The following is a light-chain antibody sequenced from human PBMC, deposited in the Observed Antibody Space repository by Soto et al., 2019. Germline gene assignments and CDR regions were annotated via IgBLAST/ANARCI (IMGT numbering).Light chain of an antibody. CDR3: QQFGSSPIT. J-gene: IGKJ5*01. Sequence: EIVLTQSPGTLSLSPGESATLSCRASQSVSSTYLAWYRQKPGQSPRLLIYGASSGATGIPDRFSGSGSGTDFSLTISRLEPEDFAVYYCQQFGSSPITFGQGTLLEIK. V-gene: IGKV3-20*01. CDR2: GAS. CDR1: QSVSSTY.